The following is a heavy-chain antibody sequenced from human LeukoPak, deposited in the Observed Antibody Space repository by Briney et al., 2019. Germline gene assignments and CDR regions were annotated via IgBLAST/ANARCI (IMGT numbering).Heavy chain of an antibody. CDR2: ISGSGGST. Sequence: GGSLRLSCAASGFTFSSYAMSCVRQAPGKGLEWVSAISGSGGSTYYADSVKGRFTISRDNSQDTLYLQMNGLRAEDTAVYYCAKAPRAAAGTYNGMDVWGQGTTVTVSS. J-gene: IGHJ6*02. D-gene: IGHD6-13*01. CDR1: GFTFSSYA. CDR3: AKAPRAAAGTYNGMDV. V-gene: IGHV3-23*01.